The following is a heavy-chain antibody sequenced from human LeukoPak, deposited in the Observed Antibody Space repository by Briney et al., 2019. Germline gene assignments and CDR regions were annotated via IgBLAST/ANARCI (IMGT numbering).Heavy chain of an antibody. V-gene: IGHV4-59*08. J-gene: IGHJ3*01. CDR1: GGSISTFY. CDR3: ARHPFSDGFDF. CDR2: IFQTGHS. Sequence: SETLSLSCTVSGGSISTFYWSWLRQPPGKGLEWIGYIFQTGHSNYNPSLKGRVTISVDTSKNQLSLKLYSVTVADTAIYYCARHPFSDGFDFWGQGTMVTVSS.